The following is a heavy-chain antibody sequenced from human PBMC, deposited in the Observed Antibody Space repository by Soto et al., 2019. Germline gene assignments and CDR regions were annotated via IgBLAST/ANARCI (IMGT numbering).Heavy chain of an antibody. J-gene: IGHJ4*02. V-gene: IGHV4-31*03. CDR3: ARSRGVITANRLYRDGLPREHFDY. CDR2: IYYSGST. CDR1: GGSISSGGYY. Sequence: PLSLTCTVSGGSISSGGYYWSWIRQHPGKGLEWIGYIYYSGSTYYNPSLKSRATISVDTSKNQFSLKLSSVTAADTAVYYCARSRGVITANRLYRDGLPREHFDYWGQGTLVTVSS. D-gene: IGHD3-10*01.